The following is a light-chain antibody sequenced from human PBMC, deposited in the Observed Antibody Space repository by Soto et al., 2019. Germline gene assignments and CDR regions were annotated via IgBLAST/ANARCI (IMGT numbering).Light chain of an antibody. CDR3: QSYGDSLSGYV. CDR2: GNS. Sequence: QSVLAQPPSVSGAPGQRVTISCTVSISNIGAGYDVHWYQQLPGTAPKLLIYGNSNRPSGVPDRFSGSKSGTSASLTITGLQAEDEADYYCQSYGDSLSGYVFGTGTKV. J-gene: IGLJ1*01. CDR1: ISNIGAGYD. V-gene: IGLV1-40*01.